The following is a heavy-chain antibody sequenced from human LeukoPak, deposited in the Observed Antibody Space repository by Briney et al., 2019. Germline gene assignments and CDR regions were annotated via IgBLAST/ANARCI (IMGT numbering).Heavy chain of an antibody. D-gene: IGHD2-15*01. CDR3: ARQLGGGFSDYFDL. Sequence: PSETLSLTCTVSGGSISGYSWTWIRQSPGKGLDWIGSISSSGTTTYNPSLKSRVTIAIDTSKSHFSLELKSVTAADTALYYCARQLGGGFSDYFDLWGRGILVTVSS. CDR2: ISSSGTT. CDR1: GGSISGYS. V-gene: IGHV4-59*08. J-gene: IGHJ4*02.